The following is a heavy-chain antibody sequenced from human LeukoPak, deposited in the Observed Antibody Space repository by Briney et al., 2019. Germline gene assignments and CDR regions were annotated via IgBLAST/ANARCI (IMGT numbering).Heavy chain of an antibody. CDR1: GFTFSSYA. D-gene: IGHD6-19*01. Sequence: PGGSLRLSCAASGFTFSSYAMSWVRQAPGKGLEWVSAISGSGGSTYYADSVKGRFTISRDNSKNTLYLQMNSLRAEDTAVYYCATQRVPYSSGWSNFDYWGQGTLVTVSS. V-gene: IGHV3-23*01. J-gene: IGHJ4*02. CDR3: ATQRVPYSSGWSNFDY. CDR2: ISGSGGST.